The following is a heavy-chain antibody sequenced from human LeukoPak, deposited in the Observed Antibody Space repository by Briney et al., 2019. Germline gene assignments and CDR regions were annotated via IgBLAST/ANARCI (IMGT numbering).Heavy chain of an antibody. V-gene: IGHV4-38-2*02. D-gene: IGHD5-24*01. CDR2: IYHSGST. CDR1: DYSISSGYY. J-gene: IGHJ4*02. CDR3: ARGGDGYNFGY. Sequence: PSETLSLTCTVSDYSISSGYYWGWIRQPPGKGLEWIGNIYHSGSTYYNPSLKSRITISVDTSKNQFSLKLSSVTAADAAVYYCARGGDGYNFGYWGQGTLVTVSS.